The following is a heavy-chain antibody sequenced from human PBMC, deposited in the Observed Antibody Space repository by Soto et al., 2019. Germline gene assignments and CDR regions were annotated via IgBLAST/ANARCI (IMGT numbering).Heavy chain of an antibody. D-gene: IGHD3-16*02. CDR1: GGCISSYY. V-gene: IGHV4-59*01. CDR2: IYYSGIT. CDR3: ARVGDYVWGSYRYFYFDY. J-gene: IGHJ4*02. Sequence: SETLSLTCTVSGGCISSYYLSWSRQPPGKGLEWIVYIYYSGITNYNPSLKSRVTIPVDTSKNQFSLKLRSVTAADTAVYYCARVGDYVWGSYRYFYFDYSGQGTLVTVSS.